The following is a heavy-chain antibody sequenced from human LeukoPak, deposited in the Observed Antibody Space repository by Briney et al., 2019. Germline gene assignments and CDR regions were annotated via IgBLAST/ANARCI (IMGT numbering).Heavy chain of an antibody. CDR2: IYHSGST. Sequence: TSETLSLTCTVSGGSISTSSYYWGWIRQPPGKGLEWIGSIYHSGSTYYNPSLKSRVTISVDTSKNQFSLKLSSVTAADTAVYYCARDQEQLGFDPWGQGTLVTVSS. CDR1: GGSISTSSYY. D-gene: IGHD6-6*01. CDR3: ARDQEQLGFDP. J-gene: IGHJ5*02. V-gene: IGHV4-39*07.